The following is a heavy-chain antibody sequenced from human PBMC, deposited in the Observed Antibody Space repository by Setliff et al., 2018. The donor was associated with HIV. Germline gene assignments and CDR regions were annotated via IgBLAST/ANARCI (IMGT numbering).Heavy chain of an antibody. D-gene: IGHD3-16*01. CDR1: GYTFTSYA. J-gene: IGHJ6*02. V-gene: IGHV1-3*01. CDR3: ARGFGALYYYYGMDA. CDR2: TNAGNGNT. Sequence: GASVKVSCKASGYTFTSYAMHWVRQAPGQRLEWMGCTNAGNGNTKYSQKFQGRVTITRDTSESTAYMELSSLRSEDTAVYYCARGFGALYYYYGMDAWGQGTTVTVSS.